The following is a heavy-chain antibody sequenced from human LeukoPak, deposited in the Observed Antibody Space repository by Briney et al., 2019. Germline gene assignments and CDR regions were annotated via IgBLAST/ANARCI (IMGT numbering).Heavy chain of an antibody. CDR3: ARLASSGSGAFDI. D-gene: IGHD6-19*01. V-gene: IGHV4-34*01. CDR2: INHSGST. CDR1: GGSFSGYY. J-gene: IGHJ3*02. Sequence: PSETLSLTCAVYGGSFSGYYWSWIRQPPGKGLEWIGEINHSGSTNYNPSLKSRVTISLDTSKNQFSLKLSSVTAADTAVYYCARLASSGSGAFDIWGQGTMVTVSS.